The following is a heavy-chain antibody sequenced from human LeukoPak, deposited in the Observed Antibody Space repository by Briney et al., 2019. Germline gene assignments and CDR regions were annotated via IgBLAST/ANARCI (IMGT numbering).Heavy chain of an antibody. Sequence: SVKVSCKASGGTFSSYAISWVRQAPGQGLEWMGGIIPIFGTANYAQKFQGRVTITADESTSTAYMELSSLRSEDTAVFYCARVGTTGTTDYFDYWGQGTLVTVSS. V-gene: IGHV1-69*01. D-gene: IGHD1-1*01. CDR1: GGTFSSYA. CDR2: IIPIFGTA. CDR3: ARVGTTGTTDYFDY. J-gene: IGHJ4*02.